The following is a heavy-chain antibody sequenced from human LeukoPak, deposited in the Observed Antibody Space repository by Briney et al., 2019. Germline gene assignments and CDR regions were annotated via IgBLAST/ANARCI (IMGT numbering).Heavy chain of an antibody. D-gene: IGHD2-8*01. Sequence: SETLSLTCTVSGGFTSPYKWSWIRQPPGKGLEWIGFVYNSGFTSYNPSFKSRLTISVDTSKNQFSLKLTSVTAADTAVYYCAREWSAFDTWGQGTMVTVSS. V-gene: IGHV4-4*08. CDR1: GGFTSPYK. J-gene: IGHJ3*02. CDR3: AREWSAFDT. CDR2: VYNSGFT.